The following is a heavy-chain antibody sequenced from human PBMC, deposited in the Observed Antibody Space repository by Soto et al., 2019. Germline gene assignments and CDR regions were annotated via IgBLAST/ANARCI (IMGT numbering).Heavy chain of an antibody. CDR2: IYWNDDK. J-gene: IGHJ4*02. D-gene: IGHD3-3*01. CDR3: AHSLRLLYYFDY. V-gene: IGHV2-5*01. Sequence: SGPALVNPTQTLTLTCTFSGFSLSTIGLGVGWIRQPPGKALEWLALIYWNDDKRYSPSLKSRLTITKDTSKNQVVLTMTNMDPVDTATYYCAHSLRLLYYFDYWGQGTLVTVSS. CDR1: GFSLSTIGLG.